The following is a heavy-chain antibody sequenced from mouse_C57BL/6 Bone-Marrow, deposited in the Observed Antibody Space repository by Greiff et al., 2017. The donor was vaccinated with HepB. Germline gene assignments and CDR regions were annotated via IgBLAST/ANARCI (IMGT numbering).Heavy chain of an antibody. CDR1: GYSITSGYY. V-gene: IGHV3-6*01. CDR2: ISYDGSN. Sequence: EVQLQQSGPGLVKPSQSLSLTCSVTGYSITSGYYWNWIRQSPGNKLEWMGYISYDGSNNYNPSLKNPISITRDTSKNQFFLTLNSVTTEDTATYYCARWFAYWGQGTLVTVSA. J-gene: IGHJ3*01. CDR3: ARWFAY.